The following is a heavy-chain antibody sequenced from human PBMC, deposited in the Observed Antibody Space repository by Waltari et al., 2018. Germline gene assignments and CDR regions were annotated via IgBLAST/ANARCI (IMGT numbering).Heavy chain of an antibody. CDR2: IKTQSDGGGAT. CDR3: TTDQGDSYTFYSFDY. CDR1: GFTFINTG. V-gene: IGHV3-15*01. Sequence: EVQLVESGGGLVNSGGSLRLSCAASGFTFINTGMNWFRQAPGKGLEWIARIKTQSDGGGATYYAAPVTGRFTVSRDDSKNMLYLQMSSLKTEDTAMYYCTTDQGDSYTFYSFDYWGQGTLVTVSS. D-gene: IGHD3-16*02. J-gene: IGHJ4*02.